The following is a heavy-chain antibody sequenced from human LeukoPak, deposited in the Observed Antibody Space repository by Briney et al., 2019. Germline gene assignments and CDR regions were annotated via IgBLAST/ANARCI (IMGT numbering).Heavy chain of an antibody. J-gene: IGHJ4*02. V-gene: IGHV3-7*03. Sequence: GALRLSCAASGFTFTSHWMTWGRRAPGKGRGWVANIKDEGSEKYYLDSVKGRFTISRDNAKNSLYLQMNSLRVEDTAVYYCAGALRPLDYWGQGTLVTVSS. D-gene: IGHD3-16*01. CDR3: AGALRPLDY. CDR2: IKDEGSEK. CDR1: GFTFTSHW.